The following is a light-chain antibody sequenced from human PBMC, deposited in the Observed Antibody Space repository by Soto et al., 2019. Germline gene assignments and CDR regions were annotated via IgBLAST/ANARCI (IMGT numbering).Light chain of an antibody. J-gene: IGKJ1*01. CDR3: MQALHTPRT. Sequence: DIVMTQSPLSLPFTPGEPASISCRSSQSLLHSNGNHYLEWYFQKPGQPPQLLIYLASIRASGVPDRFSGSGSGTDFTLKISRVEAEDVGVYYCMQALHTPRTFGQGTKVEIK. CDR2: LAS. CDR1: QSLLHSNGNHY. V-gene: IGKV2-28*01.